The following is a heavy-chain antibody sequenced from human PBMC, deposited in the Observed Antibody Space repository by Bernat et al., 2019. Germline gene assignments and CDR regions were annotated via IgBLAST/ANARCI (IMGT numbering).Heavy chain of an antibody. D-gene: IGHD6-6*01. CDR2: ISYDGSNK. CDR1: GFTFSSYA. Sequence: QVQLVESGGGVVQPGRSLRLSCAASGFTFSSYAMHWVRQAPGKGLEWVAVISYDGSNKYYADSVKGRFTISRDNSKNTLYLQMNSLRAEDTAVYYCAGDRSSSPQDYWGQGTLVTVSS. J-gene: IGHJ4*02. V-gene: IGHV3-30*01. CDR3: AGDRSSSPQDY.